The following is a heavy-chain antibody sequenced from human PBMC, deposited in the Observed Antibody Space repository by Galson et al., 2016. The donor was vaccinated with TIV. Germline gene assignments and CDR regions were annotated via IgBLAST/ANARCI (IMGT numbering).Heavy chain of an antibody. CDR1: GGPFITQA. V-gene: IGHV1-69*05. Sequence: SVKVSCKASGGPFITQAISWVRQAPGQGLEWMGGIIPIFGTTNYAQKFRGRVTMTRNTSISTVYMELSSLRSEDTAVYYCARAENYYDSSGYYRHWGQGTLVTVSS. D-gene: IGHD3-22*01. CDR2: IIPIFGTT. J-gene: IGHJ4*02. CDR3: ARAENYYDSSGYYRH.